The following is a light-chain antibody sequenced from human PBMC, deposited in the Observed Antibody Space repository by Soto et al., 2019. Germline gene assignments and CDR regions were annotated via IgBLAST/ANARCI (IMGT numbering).Light chain of an antibody. CDR2: GNN. CDR1: SSNIGADYD. CDR3: QSDDNCRCGYWV. J-gene: IGLJ3*02. V-gene: IGLV1-40*01. Sequence: QSVLTQPPSVSGAPGQRVTISCTGSSSNIGADYDVHWYHQVPGTAPKLLIYGNNNRPSGVPDRFSATKSGTSASLAITGLLAEGYADYYCQSDDNCRCGYWVFGGGTELTVL.